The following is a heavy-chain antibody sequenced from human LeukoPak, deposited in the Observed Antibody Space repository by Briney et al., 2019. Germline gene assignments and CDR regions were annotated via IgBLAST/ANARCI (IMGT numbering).Heavy chain of an antibody. CDR2: IYTSGST. CDR3: ARHWELLEGDNYYYYMDV. Sequence: PSETLSLTCTVSGGSISSYYLSWIRQPPGKGLEWIGYIYTSGSTNYNPSLKSRVTTSVDTSKNQFSLKLSSVTAADTAVYYCARHWELLEGDNYYYYMDVWGKGTTVTVSS. V-gene: IGHV4-4*09. D-gene: IGHD1-26*01. J-gene: IGHJ6*03. CDR1: GGSISSYY.